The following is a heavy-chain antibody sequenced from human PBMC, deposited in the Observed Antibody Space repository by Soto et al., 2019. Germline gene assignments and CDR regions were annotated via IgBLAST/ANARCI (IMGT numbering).Heavy chain of an antibody. CDR3: AKDPARGVYYYGMDV. V-gene: IGHV3-30*18. J-gene: IGHJ6*02. CDR2: ISYDGSNK. Sequence: QVQLVESGGGVVQPGRSLRLSCAASGFTFSSYGMHWVRQAPGKGLEWVAVISYDGSNKYYADSVKGRFTISRDNSKNTLYLQMNSLRAEDTAVYYCAKDPARGVYYYGMDVWGQGTTVTVSS. D-gene: IGHD2-8*01. CDR1: GFTFSSYG.